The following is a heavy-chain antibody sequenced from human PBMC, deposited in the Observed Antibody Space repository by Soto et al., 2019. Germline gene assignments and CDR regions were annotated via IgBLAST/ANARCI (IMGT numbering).Heavy chain of an antibody. CDR2: INHSGST. V-gene: IGHV4-34*01. D-gene: IGHD2-21*02. J-gene: IGHJ6*02. Sequence: SETLSLTCAVYGGSFSGYYWSWIRQPPGKGLEWIGEINHSGSTNYNPSLKSRVTISVDTSKNQFSLKLSSVTAAETAVYYCARKKAYCGRDGYSGRSYYYYGMDVWGQGTTVTVSS. CDR1: GGSFSGYY. CDR3: ARKKAYCGRDGYSGRSYYYYGMDV.